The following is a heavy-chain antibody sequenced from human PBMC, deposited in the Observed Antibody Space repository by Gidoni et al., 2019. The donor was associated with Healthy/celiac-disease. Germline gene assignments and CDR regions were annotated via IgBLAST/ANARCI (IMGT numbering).Heavy chain of an antibody. V-gene: IGHV3-66*01. D-gene: IGHD3-3*01. CDR3: ARPSGFLEWFVDY. J-gene: IGHJ4*02. CDR2: IYSGGST. CDR1: AFTVSCNY. Sequence: EVQLVESGGGLVQPGGSLSPSRAASAFTVSCNYMSWVRQAPGKGLEWVSVIYSGGSTYYADAVKGRFTISRDNSKNTLYLQMNSLRAEDTAVYYCARPSGFLEWFVDYWGQGTLVTVSS.